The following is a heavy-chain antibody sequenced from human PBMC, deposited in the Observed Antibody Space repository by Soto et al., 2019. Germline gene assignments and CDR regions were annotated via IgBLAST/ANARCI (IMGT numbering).Heavy chain of an antibody. CDR3: ARDRGGAGATDY. V-gene: IGHV3-48*02. D-gene: IGHD1-26*01. CDR2: ISSSGSTI. J-gene: IGHJ4*02. Sequence: EVQLVESGGGLVQPGGSLRLSCAASGFTFSNSGMNWVRQAPGKGLEWVAYISSSGSTIRYADSVKGRFTISRDNAKNAVIQQMNSMRDEDTAVYYCARDRGGAGATDYWGQGTLVTVSS. CDR1: GFTFSNSG.